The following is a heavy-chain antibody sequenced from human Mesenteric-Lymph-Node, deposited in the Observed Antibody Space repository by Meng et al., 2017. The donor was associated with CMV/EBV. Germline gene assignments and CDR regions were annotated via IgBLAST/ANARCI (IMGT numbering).Heavy chain of an antibody. D-gene: IGHD1-1*01. CDR1: GFTFSGSA. Sequence: GGSLRLSCAASGFTFSGSAMHWVRQASGKGLEWVGRIRSKANSYATAYAASVKGRFTISRDNTKNSLSLQMDSLIAEDTAVYYCTSATSLPDGFDIWGQGTLVTVSS. V-gene: IGHV3-73*01. CDR2: IRSKANSYAT. J-gene: IGHJ3*02. CDR3: TSATSLPDGFDI.